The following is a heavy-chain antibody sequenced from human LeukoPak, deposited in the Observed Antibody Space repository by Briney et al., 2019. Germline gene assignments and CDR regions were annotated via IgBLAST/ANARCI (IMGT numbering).Heavy chain of an antibody. CDR1: GFSFSSYW. J-gene: IGHJ4*02. CDR3: AREASQDYFDY. Sequence: AGGSLRLSCAASGFSFSSYWMHWVRHAPGKGLVWVSRINGDGSRTYYADSVKGRFTISRDNAKNTLHVQMNGLRAEDTAVYYCAREASQDYFDYWGQGTLVTVSS. CDR2: INGDGSRT. V-gene: IGHV3-74*01.